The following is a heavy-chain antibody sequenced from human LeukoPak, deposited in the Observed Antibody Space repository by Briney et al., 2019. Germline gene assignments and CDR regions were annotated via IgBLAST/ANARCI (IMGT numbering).Heavy chain of an antibody. Sequence: GGSLRLSCAASGLTVSSNRMGWARPGPGKGLEWDPFIYSGGNTNYAASVKGRFTISRDNSKNTVHLQMNSLRAEDTAMYYCARRAGDYSHPYDYWGQGTLVTVSS. CDR2: IYSGGNT. CDR3: ARRAGDYSHPYDY. V-gene: IGHV3-53*01. CDR1: GLTVSSNR. D-gene: IGHD3-22*01. J-gene: IGHJ4*02.